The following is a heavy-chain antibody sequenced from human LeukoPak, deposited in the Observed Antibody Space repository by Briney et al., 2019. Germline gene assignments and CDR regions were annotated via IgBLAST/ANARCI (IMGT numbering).Heavy chain of an antibody. CDR1: GFTFSSYG. CDR2: ISYDGSNK. CDR3: GRTSPRWVLRYFVGY. J-gene: IGHJ4*02. V-gene: IGHV3-30*03. Sequence: GGSLRLSCAASGFTFSSYGMHWVRQAPGKGLEWVAVISYDGSNKYYADSVKGRSTISRDNSKNTLYLQMNSLRAEDTAVYYCGRTSPRWVLRYFVGYWGQGTLVTVSS. D-gene: IGHD3-9*01.